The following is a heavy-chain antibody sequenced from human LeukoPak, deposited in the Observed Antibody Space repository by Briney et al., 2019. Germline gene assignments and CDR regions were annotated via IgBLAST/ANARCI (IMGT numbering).Heavy chain of an antibody. CDR2: IYPGDSDT. V-gene: IGHV5-51*01. D-gene: IGHD3-10*01. Sequence: PGESLKISCKGSGYSFTSYWIGWVRQMPGKGLEWMGIIYPGDSDTRYSPSFRGQVTISADKSISTAYLQWSSLRASDTAMYYCAKFHYYYGSGIFDAFDIWGQGTMVTVSS. J-gene: IGHJ3*02. CDR3: AKFHYYYGSGIFDAFDI. CDR1: GYSFTSYW.